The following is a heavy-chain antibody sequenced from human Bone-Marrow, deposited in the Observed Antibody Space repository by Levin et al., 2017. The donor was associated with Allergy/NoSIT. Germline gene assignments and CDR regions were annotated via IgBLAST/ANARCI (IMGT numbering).Heavy chain of an antibody. CDR1: GFTFSSYG. J-gene: IGHJ5*02. V-gene: IGHV3-33*01. CDR3: ARGHSSGLEDWFDP. CDR2: IWYDGSNK. D-gene: IGHD3-22*01. Sequence: GESLKISCAASGFTFSSYGMHWVRQAPGKGLEWVAVIWYDGSNKYYADSVKGRFTISRDNSKNTLYLQMNSLRAEDTAVYYCARGHSSGLEDWFDPWGQGTLVTVSS.